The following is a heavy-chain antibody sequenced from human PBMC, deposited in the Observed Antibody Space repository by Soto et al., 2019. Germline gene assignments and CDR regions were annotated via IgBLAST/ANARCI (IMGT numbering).Heavy chain of an antibody. CDR3: AKGYRTMVRGVHFDP. Sequence: EVQLLESGGGLVQPGGSLRLSCAASGFTFSSYAMSWVRQAPGKGLEWVSAISGSGGSTHYADSVKGRFTITRDNSKNTLYLQMNSLRAEDRAVYYCAKGYRTMVRGVHFDPWCQGTLVTVSS. D-gene: IGHD3-10*01. V-gene: IGHV3-23*01. J-gene: IGHJ5*02. CDR1: GFTFSSYA. CDR2: ISGSGGST.